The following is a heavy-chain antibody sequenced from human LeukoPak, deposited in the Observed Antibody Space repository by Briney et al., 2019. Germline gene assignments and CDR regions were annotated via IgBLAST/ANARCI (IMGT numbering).Heavy chain of an antibody. Sequence: PGGSLRLSCAVSGFTFTDYYMNWVRQAPGKGLEWVSYINSGGSTMFYADSVKGRFTISRGNAKNSLYLQMNSLRADDTAVYYCARVAGTALRWNYFDYWGQGTRVIVSS. J-gene: IGHJ4*02. D-gene: IGHD4-23*01. CDR2: INSGGSTM. CDR1: GFTFTDYY. CDR3: ARVAGTALRWNYFDY. V-gene: IGHV3-11*01.